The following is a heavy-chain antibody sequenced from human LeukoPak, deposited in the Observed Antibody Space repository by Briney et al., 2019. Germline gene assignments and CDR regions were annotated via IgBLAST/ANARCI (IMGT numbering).Heavy chain of an antibody. CDR2: LSWNSGSR. Sequence: TGGSLRLSCAGCGFTFDEHDMHWVRQATGKGLEWVSGLSWNSGSRAYADSVKGRFTIYRDNAKNLLFLQMSGLRAADTAVYYCVKGNCSSSSCFPNYHDYMDVWGTGTTVTVSS. D-gene: IGHD2-15*01. CDR1: GFTFDEHD. CDR3: VKGNCSSSSCFPNYHDYMDV. V-gene: IGHV3-9*01. J-gene: IGHJ6*03.